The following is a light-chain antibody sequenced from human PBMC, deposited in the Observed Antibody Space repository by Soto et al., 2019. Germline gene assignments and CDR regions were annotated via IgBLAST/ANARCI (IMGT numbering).Light chain of an antibody. CDR3: QQYESWPRT. J-gene: IGKJ1*01. CDR2: GAS. V-gene: IGKV3-15*01. CDR1: QNVRNN. Sequence: EVVMTQSPASLSVSPGERVTLSCRASQNVRNNLAWYHQKPGQAPRLLLYGASTRATAIPARFSGSGSGTEFTLTISSLQSEDFAVYYCQQYESWPRTFGQGTKVDI.